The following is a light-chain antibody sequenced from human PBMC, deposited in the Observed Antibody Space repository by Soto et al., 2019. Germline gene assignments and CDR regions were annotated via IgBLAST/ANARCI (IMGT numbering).Light chain of an antibody. V-gene: IGKV3-15*01. CDR1: QSVSSN. Sequence: EIVMTQSPPTLSVSPGERATLSCRASQSVSSNLAWYQQKPGQAPRLLMYGASTRATGIPDRFSGSGSGTEFTHTISSLQSEDFAVYYCQQHNNWPPWTFGQGTKVEIK. J-gene: IGKJ1*01. CDR2: GAS. CDR3: QQHNNWPPWT.